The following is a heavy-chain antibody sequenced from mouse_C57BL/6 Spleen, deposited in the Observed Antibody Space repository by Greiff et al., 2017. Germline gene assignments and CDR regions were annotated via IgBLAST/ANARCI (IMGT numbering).Heavy chain of an antibody. V-gene: IGHV1-85*01. CDR2: IYPRDGST. J-gene: IGHJ2*01. Sequence: QVQLQQSGPELVKPGASVKLSCKASGYTFTSYDINWVKQRPGQGLEWIGWIYPRDGSTKYNEKFKGKATLTVDTSSSTAYMGLHSLTSEDSAVYFCARKGDTDYSNPYYFDYWGQGTTLTVSS. CDR3: ARKGDTDYSNPYYFDY. D-gene: IGHD2-5*01. CDR1: GYTFTSYD.